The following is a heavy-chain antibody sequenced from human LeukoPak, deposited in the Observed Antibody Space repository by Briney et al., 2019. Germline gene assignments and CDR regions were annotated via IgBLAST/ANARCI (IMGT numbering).Heavy chain of an antibody. J-gene: IGHJ5*02. V-gene: IGHV3-48*03. D-gene: IGHD2-2*01. Sequence: GGSLRLSCAASGFTFSSHEMNWVRQAPGKGLEWVSYISSSGSTIYYADSVKGRFTISRDNAKNSLYLQMNSLRAEDTAVYYCARLIVPAAMLDWFDPWGQGTLVTVSS. CDR2: ISSSGSTI. CDR3: ARLIVPAAMLDWFDP. CDR1: GFTFSSHE.